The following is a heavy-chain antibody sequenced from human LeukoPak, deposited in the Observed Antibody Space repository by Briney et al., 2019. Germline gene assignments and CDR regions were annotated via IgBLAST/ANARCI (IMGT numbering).Heavy chain of an antibody. CDR2: IVVGSGNT. CDR1: GFTFTSSA. J-gene: IGHJ4*02. Sequence: AASVKVSCKASGFTFTSSAVQWVRQARGQRLEWIGWIVVGSGNTNYAQKFQERVTITRDMSTSTAYMELSSLRSEDTAVYYCARGDYYDSSGYYYGLDYWGQGTLVTVSS. V-gene: IGHV1-58*01. CDR3: ARGDYYDSSGYYYGLDY. D-gene: IGHD3-22*01.